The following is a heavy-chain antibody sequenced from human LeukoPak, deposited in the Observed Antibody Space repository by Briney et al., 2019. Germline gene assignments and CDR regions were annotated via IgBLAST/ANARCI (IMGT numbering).Heavy chain of an antibody. CDR3: ARAPTMITFGGVIVPDAFDI. J-gene: IGHJ3*02. CDR2: ISAYNGNT. D-gene: IGHD3-16*02. CDR1: GYTFTSYG. V-gene: IGHV1-18*01. Sequence: GASVKVSCKASGYTFTSYGISWVRQAPGQGLEWMGWISAYNGNTNYAQKLQGSVTMTTDTSTSTAYMELRSLRSDDTAVYYCARAPTMITFGGVIVPDAFDIWGQGTMVTVSS.